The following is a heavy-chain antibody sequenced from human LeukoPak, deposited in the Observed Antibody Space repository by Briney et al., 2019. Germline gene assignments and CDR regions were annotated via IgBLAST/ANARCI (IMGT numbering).Heavy chain of an antibody. CDR2: ISAYNGNT. CDR1: GYTFTSYG. V-gene: IGHV1-18*01. D-gene: IGHD5-24*01. CDR3: TTTIDDAFDI. Sequence: ASVKVSCKASGYTFTSYGISWVRQAPGQGLEWMGWISAYNGNTNYAQKLQGRVTMTTDTSTSKAYMELRSLRSDDTAVYYCTTTIDDAFDIWGQGTMVTVSS. J-gene: IGHJ3*02.